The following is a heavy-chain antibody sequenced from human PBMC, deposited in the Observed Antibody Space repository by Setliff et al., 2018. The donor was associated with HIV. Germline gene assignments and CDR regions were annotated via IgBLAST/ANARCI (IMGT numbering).Heavy chain of an antibody. CDR2: ISGGGKSI. CDR3: VKDEEYIGVVSATMNMPGYYHYYYMDV. V-gene: IGHV3-21*01. Sequence: KPGGSLRLSCAASGFTFSSYTMHWVRQAPGKGLEWVASISGGGKSIYYADSVKGRFTISRDNADRSLYLQMNSLRAEDTAVYYCVKDEEYIGVVSATMNMPGYYHYYYMDVWGKGSTVTVSS. D-gene: IGHD2-2*01. J-gene: IGHJ6*03. CDR1: GFTFSSYT.